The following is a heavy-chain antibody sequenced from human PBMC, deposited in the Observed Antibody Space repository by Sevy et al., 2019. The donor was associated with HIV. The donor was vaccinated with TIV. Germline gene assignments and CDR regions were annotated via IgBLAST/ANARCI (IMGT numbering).Heavy chain of an antibody. V-gene: IGHV4-34*01. CDR2: INHSGST. CDR3: ARGPVTCLRVSGRNWFDP. CDR1: GGSFSGYF. J-gene: IGHJ5*02. D-gene: IGHD4-17*01. Sequence: SETLSLTCAVYGGSFSGYFWTWIRQPPGKGLEWIGEINHSGSTNYNPSLKSRVSISVDTSKNQLSLKLTSVTAADTAVYYGARGPVTCLRVSGRNWFDPWGQGTLVTVSS.